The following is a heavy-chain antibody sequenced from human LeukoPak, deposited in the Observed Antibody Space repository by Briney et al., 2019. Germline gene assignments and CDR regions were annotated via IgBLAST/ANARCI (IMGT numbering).Heavy chain of an antibody. CDR1: GFTFSSYA. CDR3: AKEGDYDFWSGYYSIDY. D-gene: IGHD3-3*01. Sequence: GGSLRLSCAASGFTFSSYAMSWVRQAPGKGLEWVSAISGSGGSTYYADSVKGRFTISRDNSKNTLYLQMNSLRAEDTAVYYCAKEGDYDFWSGYYSIDYWGQGTLVTVSS. V-gene: IGHV3-23*01. J-gene: IGHJ4*02. CDR2: ISGSGGST.